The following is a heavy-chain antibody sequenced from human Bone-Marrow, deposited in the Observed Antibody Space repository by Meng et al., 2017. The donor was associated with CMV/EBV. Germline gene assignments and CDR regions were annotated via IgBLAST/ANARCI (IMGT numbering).Heavy chain of an antibody. V-gene: IGHV1-69*04. Sequence: SVKVSCKASGNTFTSYAISWVRQAPGQGLEWMGRIIPILGIANYAQKFQGRVTITADKSTSTAYMELSSLRSEDTAVYYCARVGHYYDSSGYYYPYWGQGTLVTGAS. CDR2: IIPILGIA. J-gene: IGHJ4*02. D-gene: IGHD3-22*01. CDR1: GNTFTSYA. CDR3: ARVGHYYDSSGYYYPY.